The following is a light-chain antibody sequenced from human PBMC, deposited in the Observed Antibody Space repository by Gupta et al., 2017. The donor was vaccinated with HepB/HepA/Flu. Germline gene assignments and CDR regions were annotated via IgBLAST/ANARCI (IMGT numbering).Light chain of an antibody. CDR2: EVG. J-gene: IGLJ1*01. V-gene: IGLV2-23*02. CDR3: CSYATGATYV. CDR1: SSDVGNRNL. Sequence: QSALTQPASVSGSPGQSITLSCTGTSSDVGNRNLVSWYQQHPGKVPKLMIYEVGKRPSGVSDRFSGSKSGNKASLTISGLQTEDEADYYCCSYATGATYVFGTGTKVTVL.